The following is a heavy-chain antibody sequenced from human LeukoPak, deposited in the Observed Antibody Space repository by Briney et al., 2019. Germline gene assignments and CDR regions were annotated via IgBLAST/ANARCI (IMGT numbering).Heavy chain of an antibody. Sequence: PGGSLRLSCAASGFTFSSNWMSRVRQAPGKGLEWVAHIKQDGSEKYYVDSVKGRFTISRDNAKNSLYLQMNSLRAEDTAVYYCARKGFRGFSRNFDAFDIWGQGTMVTVSS. CDR2: IKQDGSEK. V-gene: IGHV3-7*01. CDR1: GFTFSSNW. D-gene: IGHD1-14*01. J-gene: IGHJ3*02. CDR3: ARKGFRGFSRNFDAFDI.